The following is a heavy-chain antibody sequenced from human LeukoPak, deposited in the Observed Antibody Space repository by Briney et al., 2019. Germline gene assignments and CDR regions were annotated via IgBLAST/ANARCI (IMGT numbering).Heavy chain of an antibody. D-gene: IGHD1-1*01. J-gene: IGHJ4*02. V-gene: IGHV3-23*01. CDR2: ASYYVGKQ. CDR3: AKAGSGADGAGFLCEY. CDR1: VFTFSDYA. Sequence: PGGSLRLSCAASVFTFSDYAMSWVRQAPGKGLEWVSTASYYVGKQYHADSVRGRFTVSRDNSRNTVSLQMSSLRVEDTGIYYCAKAGSGADGAGFLCEYWGQGALVTVSS.